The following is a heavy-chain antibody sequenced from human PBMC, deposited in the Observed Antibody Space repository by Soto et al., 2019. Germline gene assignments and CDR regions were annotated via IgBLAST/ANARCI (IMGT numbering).Heavy chain of an antibody. J-gene: IGHJ5*02. Sequence: SETLSLTCTVSGGSISSYYWSWIRQPPGKGLELIVIIYFSGSTYYNPSLKSRVTISVDTSKNHFSLKLSSVTAADTAVYYCATQEVGGSYVYTFDPWGQGTLVTVS. D-gene: IGHD1-26*01. CDR3: ATQEVGGSYVYTFDP. CDR1: GGSISSYY. V-gene: IGHV4-59*04. CDR2: IYFSGST.